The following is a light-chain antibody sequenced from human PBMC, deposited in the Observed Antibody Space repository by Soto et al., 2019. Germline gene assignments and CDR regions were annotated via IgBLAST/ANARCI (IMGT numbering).Light chain of an antibody. Sequence: EIVLTQSPATLSLSPGERATLSCRASQSVSSYLAWYQQKPGQAPRLLIYDASNRATGIPARFSGSGPGTDFTLTISRLEPGDFAVYYCQQYGSSLYTFGQGTRLEIK. CDR2: DAS. CDR1: QSVSSY. J-gene: IGKJ5*01. V-gene: IGKV3-11*01. CDR3: QQYGSSLYT.